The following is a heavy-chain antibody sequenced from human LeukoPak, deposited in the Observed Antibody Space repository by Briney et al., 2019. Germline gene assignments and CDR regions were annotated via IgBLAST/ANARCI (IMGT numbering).Heavy chain of an antibody. D-gene: IGHD2-15*01. CDR1: GFTFNSYW. J-gene: IGHJ3*02. Sequence: GGSLRLSCAASGFTFNSYWFHWVRQAPGKGLVWVSRINSDGSDTIYADSVKGRFTISRDNAKSTVYLQMNSLKAEDTAVYYCARGGYHHGFDTWGQGTMVTVSS. V-gene: IGHV3-74*01. CDR3: ARGGYHHGFDT. CDR2: INSDGSDT.